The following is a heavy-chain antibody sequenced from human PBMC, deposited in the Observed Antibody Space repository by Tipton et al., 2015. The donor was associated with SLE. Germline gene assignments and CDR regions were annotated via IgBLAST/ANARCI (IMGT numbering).Heavy chain of an antibody. V-gene: IGHV3-9*01. CDR1: GFTFDDYA. Sequence: SLRLSCAASGFTFDDYAMHWVRQAPGKGLEWVSGISWNSGSIGYADSVKGRFTISRDNAKNTVFLQMNSLRADEDTAVYYCARAGRGETYYLDVWGKGTTVTVSS. J-gene: IGHJ6*03. D-gene: IGHD3-10*01. CDR2: ISWNSGSI. CDR3: ARAGRGETYYLDV.